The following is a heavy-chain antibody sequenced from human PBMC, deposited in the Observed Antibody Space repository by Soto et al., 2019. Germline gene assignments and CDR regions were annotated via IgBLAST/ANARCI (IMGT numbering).Heavy chain of an antibody. D-gene: IGHD6-19*01. CDR2: IYWDDDK. V-gene: IGHV2-5*02. CDR3: AHRRIGVSQWNYGDFDY. Sequence: QITLKESGPTLVKPTQTLTLTCTFSGFSLSTSGVGVGWVRQPPGKALEWLVFIYWDDDKRYSPSLRSRLTITKDTSKNQVVLTMTNVDPVDTATYFCAHRRIGVSQWNYGDFDYWGQGILVTVSS. J-gene: IGHJ4*02. CDR1: GFSLSTSGVG.